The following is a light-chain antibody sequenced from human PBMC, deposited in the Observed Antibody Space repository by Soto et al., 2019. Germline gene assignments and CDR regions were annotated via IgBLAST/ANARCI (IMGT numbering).Light chain of an antibody. CDR3: QQRMSTPLT. V-gene: IGKV1-39*01. CDR2: AAS. Sequence: DIQMTQSPSSLSASVGDRVTITCRASQSISTYVSWYQHTLGKAPKLLIYAASNLQSGVPSRFSGSGRGTEFPLTIDSLPPEDFATYCCQQRMSTPLTFGGGTKVDLK. CDR1: QSISTY. J-gene: IGKJ4*01.